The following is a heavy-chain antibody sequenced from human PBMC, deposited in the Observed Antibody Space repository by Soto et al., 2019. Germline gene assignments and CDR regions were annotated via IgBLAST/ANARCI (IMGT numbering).Heavy chain of an antibody. CDR2: IYYSGST. J-gene: IGHJ6*02. D-gene: IGHD4-17*01. CDR3: ARYSGSQYGDFGASHYYYYYGMDV. V-gene: IGHV4-39*07. Sequence: SETLSLTCTVSGGSISSSSYYWGWIRQPPGKGLEWIGSIYYSGSTYYNPSLKSRVTISVDTSKNQFSLKLSSVTAADTAVYYCARYSGSQYGDFGASHYYYYYGMDVWGQGTTVTVSS. CDR1: GGSISSSSYY.